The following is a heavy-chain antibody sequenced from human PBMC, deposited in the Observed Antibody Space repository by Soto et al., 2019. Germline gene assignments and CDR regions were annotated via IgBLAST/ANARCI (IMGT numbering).Heavy chain of an antibody. CDR1: GGTFSSYA. J-gene: IGHJ1*01. D-gene: IGHD2-2*01. V-gene: IGHV1-69*13. CDR2: IIPIFGTA. Sequence: SVKVSCKASGGTFSSYAISWVRQAPGQGLEWMGGIIPIFGTANYAQKFQGRVTITADESTSTAYMELSSLRSEDTAVYYCARGALRYFSSTSCYFLQHWGQGTLVTVSS. CDR3: ARGALRYFSSTSCYFLQH.